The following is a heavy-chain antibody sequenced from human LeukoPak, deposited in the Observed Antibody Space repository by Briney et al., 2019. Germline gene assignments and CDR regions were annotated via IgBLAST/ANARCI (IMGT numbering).Heavy chain of an antibody. CDR3: ARHRGLGFDY. CDR2: IYYSGST. V-gene: IGHV4-61*08. J-gene: IGHJ4*02. CDR1: GGSFSSHDYY. Sequence: SETLSLTCTVSGGSFSSHDYYCSWIRQPPGKGLEWIGYIYYSGSTNYNPSLKSRVTISVDTSKNQFSLKLSSVTAADTAVYYCARHRGLGFDYWGQGTLVTVSS. D-gene: IGHD1-14*01.